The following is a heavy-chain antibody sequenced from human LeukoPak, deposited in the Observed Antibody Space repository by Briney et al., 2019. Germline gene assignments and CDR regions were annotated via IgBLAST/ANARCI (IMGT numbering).Heavy chain of an antibody. V-gene: IGHV3-74*01. Sequence: GGSLRLSCAASGFTFSTNWMHWVRQAPRKGPVWVSRINGDGSTTTYADSVKGRFTISRDNAKNALYLQMNSLRAEDTAVYYCCAVVAALPRWGQGAVVTVSS. CDR1: GFTFSTNW. CDR2: INGDGSTT. J-gene: IGHJ4*02. D-gene: IGHD2-15*01. CDR3: CAVVAALPR.